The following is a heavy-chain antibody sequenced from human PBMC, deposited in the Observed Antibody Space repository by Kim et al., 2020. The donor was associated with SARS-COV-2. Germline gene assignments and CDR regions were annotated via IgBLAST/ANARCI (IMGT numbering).Heavy chain of an antibody. D-gene: IGHD3-16*01. V-gene: IGHV3-33*01. CDR1: GFTFSSYG. Sequence: GGSLRLSCAASGFTFSSYGMHWVRQAPGKGLEWVAVIWYDGSNKYYADSVKGRFTISRDNSKNTLYLQMNSLRAEDTAVYYCARDQGGHYYGMDVWGQGTTVTVSS. J-gene: IGHJ6*02. CDR3: ARDQGGHYYGMDV. CDR2: IWYDGSNK.